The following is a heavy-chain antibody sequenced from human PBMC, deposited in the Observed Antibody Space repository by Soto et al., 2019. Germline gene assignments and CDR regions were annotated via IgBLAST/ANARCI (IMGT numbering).Heavy chain of an antibody. D-gene: IGHD6-13*01. J-gene: IGHJ4*02. CDR3: TTAFRYSSSWYYFDY. CDR1: GFTFSNAW. Sequence: GGSLRLSCAASGFTFSNAWMSWVRQAPGKGLEWVGHIKSKTDGGTTDYAAPVKGRFTISRDDSKNTLYLQMNSLKTEDTAVYYCTTAFRYSSSWYYFDYWGQGTLVTVSS. V-gene: IGHV3-15*01. CDR2: IKSKTDGGTT.